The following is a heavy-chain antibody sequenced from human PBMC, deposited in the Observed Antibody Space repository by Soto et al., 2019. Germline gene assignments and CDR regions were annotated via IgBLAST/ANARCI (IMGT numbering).Heavy chain of an antibody. CDR3: ARDKMGSGYYYYGMDV. J-gene: IGHJ6*02. V-gene: IGHV1-2*02. CDR1: GYTFTGYY. Sequence: GASVKVSYKASGYTFTGYYMHWVRQAPGQGLEWMGWINPNSGGTNYAQKFQGRVTMTRDTSISTAYMELSRLRSDDTAVYYCARDKMGSGYYYYGMDVWGQGTTVTVSS. D-gene: IGHD3-10*01. CDR2: INPNSGGT.